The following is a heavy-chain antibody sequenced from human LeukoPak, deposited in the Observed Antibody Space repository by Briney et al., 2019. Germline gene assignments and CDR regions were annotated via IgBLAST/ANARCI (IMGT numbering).Heavy chain of an antibody. D-gene: IGHD4-17*01. Sequence: PGGSLRLSCKGSEYSFTNYWIGWVRQMPGKGLEWMGIIYPGDSDTGYSPSFQGQVTISADKSIGTAYLQWSSLKASDTAMYYCARLPIGSTVTGMYFDYWGQGTLVTVSS. CDR1: EYSFTNYW. V-gene: IGHV5-51*01. CDR2: IYPGDSDT. CDR3: ARLPIGSTVTGMYFDY. J-gene: IGHJ4*02.